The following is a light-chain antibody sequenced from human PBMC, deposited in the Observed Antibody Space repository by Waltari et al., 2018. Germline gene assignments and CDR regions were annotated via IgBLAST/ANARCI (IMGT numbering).Light chain of an antibody. CDR3: QQYYDGRT. Sequence: EIVMTQSPATLSVSPGERAPLSCRASQSISIYLAWFQQKPGQAPGLLIYHASTRATGIPARLSGSGSGTEFTLTISSLQSEDFAVYYCQQYYDGRTFGQGTKLEIK. CDR1: QSISIY. J-gene: IGKJ2*01. V-gene: IGKV3-15*01. CDR2: HAS.